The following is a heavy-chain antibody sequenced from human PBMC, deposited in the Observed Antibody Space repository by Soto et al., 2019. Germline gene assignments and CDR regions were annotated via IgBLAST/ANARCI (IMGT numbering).Heavy chain of an antibody. V-gene: IGHV4-31*03. J-gene: IGHJ4*02. CDR2: IYYSGST. D-gene: IGHD4-17*01. CDR1: GGSISSGGYY. Sequence: SETLSLTCTVSGGSISSGGYYWSWIRQHPGKGLEWIGYIYYSGSTYYNPSLKSRVTISVDTSKNQFSLKLSSVTAADTAVYYCARAIRSHHHHLAYWGQGTLVTVAS. CDR3: ARAIRSHHHHLAY.